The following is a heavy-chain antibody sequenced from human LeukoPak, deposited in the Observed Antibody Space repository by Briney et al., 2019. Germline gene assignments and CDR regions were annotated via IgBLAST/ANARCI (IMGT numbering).Heavy chain of an antibody. CDR1: GYSFTNYN. J-gene: IGHJ3*02. D-gene: IGHD5-24*01. Sequence: ASVKVSCKTSGYSFTNYNLHWVRQAPGQRLEWMGIIKPSGGDTNYAQKFQGRVFMTRDTTTSTVYLELSSLKAEDTAVYYCARVRDGYNDAYDIWGQGTVVTVSS. CDR2: IKPSGGDT. CDR3: ARVRDGYNDAYDI. V-gene: IGHV1-46*01.